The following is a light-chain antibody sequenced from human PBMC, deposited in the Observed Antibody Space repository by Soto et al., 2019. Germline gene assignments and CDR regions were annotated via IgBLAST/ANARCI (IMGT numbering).Light chain of an antibody. J-gene: IGLJ2*01. Sequence: QSVLTQSPSASASLGASVTLTFTLSSGHSGYDIAWHQQQPEKGPRYLMRLNSGGTYTRGDGIPDRFSGSSSGTERYLTISSLQSEDEADYYCQTWGTGYRLFGGGTKVTVL. CDR2: LNSGGTY. CDR1: SGHSGYD. CDR3: QTWGTGYRL. V-gene: IGLV4-69*01.